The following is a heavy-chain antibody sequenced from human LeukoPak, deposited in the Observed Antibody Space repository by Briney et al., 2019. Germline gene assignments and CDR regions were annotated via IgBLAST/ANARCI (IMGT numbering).Heavy chain of an antibody. CDR2: ISGSGETT. J-gene: IGHJ4*02. CDR1: GFTFRSYA. CDR3: ARESWFGELYYFEK. Sequence: PGGSLRLSCAASGFTFRSYAMTWVRQAPGKGLEWVSTISGSGETTYYADAVKGRFTISRVNSKNTLFVQLNSLIAEDTTLYYCARESWFGELYYFEKWGQGTMVTVSS. V-gene: IGHV3-23*01. D-gene: IGHD3-10*01.